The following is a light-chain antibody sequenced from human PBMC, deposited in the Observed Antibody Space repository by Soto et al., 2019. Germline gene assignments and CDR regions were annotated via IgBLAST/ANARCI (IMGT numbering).Light chain of an antibody. CDR1: QDISNY. CDR2: DAS. J-gene: IGKJ4*01. CDR3: QQYDNLPLT. V-gene: IGKV1-33*01. Sequence: PVTQAPFSLSASVGARVSLPCRARQDISNYVNWYQQHPGKAPKLLIYDASNLETGVPSRFSGSGSGTDFTFTISSLQPEDIATYYCQQYDNLPLTFGGGTKVDIK.